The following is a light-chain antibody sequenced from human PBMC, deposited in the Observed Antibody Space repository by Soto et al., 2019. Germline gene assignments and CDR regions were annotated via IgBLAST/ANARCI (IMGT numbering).Light chain of an antibody. CDR1: QGVGLD. CDR3: LQDNSNPLS. V-gene: IGKV1-6*01. J-gene: IGKJ4*01. Sequence: AIQMTQSPSSLSASVGDRVTITCRASQGVGLDLAWYQQKPGKAPNLLIYHASTLQSGVPSRFSGSGSGTDXTXTIXSLXXXDFGTYYCLQDNSNPLSFGGGTKVGIK. CDR2: HAS.